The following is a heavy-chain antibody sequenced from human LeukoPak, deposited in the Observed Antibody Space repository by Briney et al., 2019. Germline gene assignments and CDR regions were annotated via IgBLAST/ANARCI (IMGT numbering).Heavy chain of an antibody. CDR3: VRDGEVSGYDLLDY. CDR2: INQDGSKE. CDR1: GFIFSNYW. J-gene: IGHJ4*02. D-gene: IGHD5-12*01. V-gene: IGHV3-7*01. Sequence: PGGSLRLSCTASGFIFSNYWMTWVRQAPGKGLEWVAQINQDGSKEYYIDSVKARFSISRDNARNSLSMQMNSLRAEDTAVYYCVRDGEVSGYDLLDYWGQGTLVTVSS.